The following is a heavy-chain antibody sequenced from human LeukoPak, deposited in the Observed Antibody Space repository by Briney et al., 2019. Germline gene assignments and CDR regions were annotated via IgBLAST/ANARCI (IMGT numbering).Heavy chain of an antibody. CDR3: AKDSRSSGYYYPLGFDY. V-gene: IGHV3-23*01. D-gene: IGHD3-22*01. J-gene: IGHJ4*02. CDR2: ISASGGST. CDR1: GFTFSSYA. Sequence: GGSLRLSCAASGFTFSSYAMTWVRQAPGKGLEWVSAISASGGSTYYADSVKGRFTISRDNSKNTLYLQMNSLRAEDTAVYYCAKDSRSSGYYYPLGFDYWGQGTLVTVSS.